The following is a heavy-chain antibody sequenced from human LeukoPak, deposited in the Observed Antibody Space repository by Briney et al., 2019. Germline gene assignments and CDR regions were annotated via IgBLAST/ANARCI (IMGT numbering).Heavy chain of an antibody. J-gene: IGHJ2*01. CDR1: GGSISSYY. CDR3: GRVGGTGAHWYFDL. Sequence: SETLSLTCTVSGGSISSYYWSWIRQPPGKGLEWIGYIYYSGSTNYNPSLKSRVTISVDTSKNQFSLKLSSVTAADTAVYYCGRVGGTGAHWYFDLWGRGTLVTVSS. V-gene: IGHV4-59*01. CDR2: IYYSGST. D-gene: IGHD3-16*01.